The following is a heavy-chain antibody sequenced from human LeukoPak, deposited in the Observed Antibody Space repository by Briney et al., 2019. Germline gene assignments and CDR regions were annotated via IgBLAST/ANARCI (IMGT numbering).Heavy chain of an antibody. Sequence: GGSLRLSCAASGFTFRSYGMHWVRQAAGKGLEWVAVISYDGSYGYYGESVKGRFTFSRDNSKNTLYLQMNGLRSEDTAVYYCSRDNSVGDTAWWFDPWGQGTLVTVSS. CDR1: GFTFRSYG. V-gene: IGHV3-30*03. D-gene: IGHD1-26*01. CDR3: SRDNSVGDTAWWFDP. CDR2: ISYDGSYG. J-gene: IGHJ5*02.